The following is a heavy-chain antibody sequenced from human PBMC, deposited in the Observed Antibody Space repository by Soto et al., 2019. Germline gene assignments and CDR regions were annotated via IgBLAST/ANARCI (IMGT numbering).Heavy chain of an antibody. V-gene: IGHV3-15*01. Sequence: EVQLVESGGGLVKPGGSLRLSCAASGFTFSNAWMSWVRQAPGKGLEWVGRIKSKTDGGTTDYAAPVKGRFTISRDDSTNTLYLQMNSLKTEDTAVYYCTTYSSSWKFDYWGQGTLVTVSS. CDR2: IKSKTDGGTT. D-gene: IGHD6-13*01. CDR1: GFTFSNAW. J-gene: IGHJ4*02. CDR3: TTYSSSWKFDY.